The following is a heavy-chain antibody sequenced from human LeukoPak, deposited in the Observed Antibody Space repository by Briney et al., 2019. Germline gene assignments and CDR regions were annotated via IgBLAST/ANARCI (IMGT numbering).Heavy chain of an antibody. J-gene: IGHJ6*03. CDR3: ARGPQLVGYHYIDV. D-gene: IGHD1-1*01. V-gene: IGHV4-34*01. Sequence: SETLSLTCAVYGESFSGYYWSWIRQPPGKGLEWIGEINHSGSTNYNPSLKSRVTISVDTSKNQFSLKLSSVTAADTAVYYCARGPQLVGYHYIDVWDTGTTVTVSS. CDR1: GESFSGYY. CDR2: INHSGST.